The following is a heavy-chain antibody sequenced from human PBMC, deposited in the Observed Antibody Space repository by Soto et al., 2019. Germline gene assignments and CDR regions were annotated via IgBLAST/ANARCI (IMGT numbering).Heavy chain of an antibody. V-gene: IGHV3-11*01. J-gene: IGHJ3*02. D-gene: IGHD3-16*01. CDR3: AGQYDRVPRSAFDI. Sequence: QVQLVESGGGLVKPGGSLRLSCAASGFTFSDYYLSWIRQAPGKGQEWVSYISSGDTTKYYADSVKGRFTISRDNGKNSLYLQMNSLRAEDTAVYYCAGQYDRVPRSAFDIWGQGTMVTVSS. CDR2: ISSGDTTK. CDR1: GFTFSDYY.